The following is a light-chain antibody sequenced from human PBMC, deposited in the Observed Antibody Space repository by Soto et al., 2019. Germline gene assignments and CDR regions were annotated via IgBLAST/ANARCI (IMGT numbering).Light chain of an antibody. J-gene: IGLJ2*01. Sequence: QPVLTQSPSASASLGASVKLTCTLSSGHSNYAIAWHQQQPEKGPRYLMKLNNDDSHSKGDGIPDRFSGSSSAAERYLTISSLQSEDESDYYCQTWDTGISVVFGGGTKLTVL. CDR2: LNNDDSH. CDR3: QTWDTGISVV. V-gene: IGLV4-69*01. CDR1: SGHSNYA.